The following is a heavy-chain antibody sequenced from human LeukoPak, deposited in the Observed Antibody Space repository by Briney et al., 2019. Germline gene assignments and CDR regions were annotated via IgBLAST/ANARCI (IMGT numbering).Heavy chain of an antibody. CDR3: ARTYYYYYYMDV. CDR1: GGSISSGDYY. V-gene: IGHV4-30-4*08. CDR2: IYYSGST. Sequence: SETLSLTCTVSGGSISSGDYYWSWIRQPPGKGLEWIGYIYYSGSTYYNPSLKSRVTISVDTSKNQFSLKLSSVTAADTAVYYCARTYYYYYYMDVGGKGTTVTVSS. J-gene: IGHJ6*03.